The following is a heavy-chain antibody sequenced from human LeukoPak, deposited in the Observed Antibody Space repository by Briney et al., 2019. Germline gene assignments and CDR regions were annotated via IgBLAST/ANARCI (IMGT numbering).Heavy chain of an antibody. Sequence: SETLSLTCTVSGYSISSGYYWGWIRQPPGNGLEWIGSIYHSGSTYYNPSLKSRVTISVDTSKNQFSLKLSSVTAADTAVYYCAKAKGVLRYFDWGQGTLVTVSS. CDR2: IYHSGST. D-gene: IGHD3-9*01. CDR3: AKAKGVLRYFD. J-gene: IGHJ4*02. CDR1: GYSISSGYY. V-gene: IGHV4-38-2*02.